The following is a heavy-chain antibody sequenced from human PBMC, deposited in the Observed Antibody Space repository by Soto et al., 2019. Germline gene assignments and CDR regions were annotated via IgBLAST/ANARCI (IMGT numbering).Heavy chain of an antibody. D-gene: IGHD2-8*02. Sequence: SETLSLTCAVSGGSISNTIYSWAWVRQPPGKGLEWIASIYYGGNTYYNPSLKSRVTTSVDMSKNQFSLKLNSVTATDTAVYYCVQFCTGGSCHWFAPWGQGTLVTVSS. V-gene: IGHV4-39*01. CDR3: VQFCTGGSCHWFAP. J-gene: IGHJ5*02. CDR2: IYYGGNT. CDR1: GGSISNTIYS.